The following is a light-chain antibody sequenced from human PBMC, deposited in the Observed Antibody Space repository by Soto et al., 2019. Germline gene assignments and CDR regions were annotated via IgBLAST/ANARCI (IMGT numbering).Light chain of an antibody. CDR1: QSFSGS. CDR3: QQRSNWPLT. CDR2: DTS. Sequence: EIVLTQSPATLSLSPGDTATLSCRASQSFSGSLAWYQKKRGQAPRLLIYDTSNRATGIPARFSGGGSGTDFTLTISGLEPDDFAVYYRQQRSNWPLTFGPGTKVDIK. J-gene: IGKJ3*01. V-gene: IGKV3-11*01.